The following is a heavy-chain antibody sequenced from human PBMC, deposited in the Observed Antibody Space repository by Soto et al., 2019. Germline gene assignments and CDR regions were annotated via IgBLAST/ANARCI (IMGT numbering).Heavy chain of an antibody. CDR2: ISYDGNNK. CDR3: AKSRHSSGLDAFDM. Sequence: QVQLVESGGGVVQPGRSLRLSCAASGFIFNSYGMHWVRQAPGKGLEWVAVISYDGNNKYYADSVKGRFTISRDNSKNTLYLQMNSLRAEDTAVYYCAKSRHSSGLDAFDMWGQGTMVTVSS. V-gene: IGHV3-30*18. D-gene: IGHD6-19*01. J-gene: IGHJ3*02. CDR1: GFIFNSYG.